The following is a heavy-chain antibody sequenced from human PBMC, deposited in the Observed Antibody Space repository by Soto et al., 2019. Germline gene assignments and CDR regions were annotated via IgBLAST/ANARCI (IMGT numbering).Heavy chain of an antibody. J-gene: IGHJ4*01. CDR2: INPSGGRT. V-gene: IGHV1-46*01. CDR1: GYILSSYN. CDR3: ARTYCAADCPRRDFDY. Sequence: ASVKVSCKASGYILSSYNMHWVRQAPGQGLEWMGIINPSGGRTSDAQKFQDRVTMTRDTSTNTVYRELSSLRPDDTAVYYCARTYCAADCPRRDFDYWG. D-gene: IGHD2-21*02.